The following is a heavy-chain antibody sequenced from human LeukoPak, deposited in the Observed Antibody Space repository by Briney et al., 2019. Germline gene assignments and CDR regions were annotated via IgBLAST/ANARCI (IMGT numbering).Heavy chain of an antibody. V-gene: IGHV3-33*01. Sequence: GGSLRLSCAASGMTFRNYGFHWVRQAPGKGLEWVTIIWYDGSNEYYADSVKGRFAFSRDNSKNTLYLQMNNLRVEDTAVYYCATSRGSYYMDVWGKGTTVTASS. CDR3: ATSRGSYYMDV. CDR1: GMTFRNYG. D-gene: IGHD1-26*01. CDR2: IWYDGSNE. J-gene: IGHJ6*03.